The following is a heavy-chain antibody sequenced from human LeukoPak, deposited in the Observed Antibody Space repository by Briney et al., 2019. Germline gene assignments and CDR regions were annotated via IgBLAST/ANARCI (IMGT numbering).Heavy chain of an antibody. Sequence: ASVKVSCKASGYTFTNYDINWVRQATGQGLEWMGWINPNSGNTGYAQKFQGRFTITRNTSISTAYMELSSPRSEDTAVYYCAKARGDGGSTWYFIDYWGQGTLVTVSS. J-gene: IGHJ4*02. V-gene: IGHV1-8*03. CDR2: INPNSGNT. D-gene: IGHD6-13*01. CDR3: AKARGDGGSTWYFIDY. CDR1: GYTFTNYD.